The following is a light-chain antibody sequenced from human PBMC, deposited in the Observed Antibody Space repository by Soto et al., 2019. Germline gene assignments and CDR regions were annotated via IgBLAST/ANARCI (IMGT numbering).Light chain of an antibody. V-gene: IGLV1-51*02. CDR1: SSNIGNNY. CDR3: GTWDSSLSAAV. J-gene: IGLJ3*02. CDR2: END. Sequence: QSVLTQPPSVSAAPGQKVTISCSGSSSNIGNNYVSWYEQLPGTAPKLLIHENDKRPSGIPDRFSGSKSGTSATLGITGLQTGDEADYYCGTWDSSLSAAVSVGGTKLTVL.